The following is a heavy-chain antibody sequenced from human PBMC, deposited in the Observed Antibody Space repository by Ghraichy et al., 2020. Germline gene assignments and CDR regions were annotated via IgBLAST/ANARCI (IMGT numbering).Heavy chain of an antibody. CDR1: XXXXSSYS. CDR2: ISGYNGHT. D-gene: IGHD3-16*01. CDR3: GRDVTGGEDY. J-gene: IGHJ4*02. V-gene: IGHV1-18*01. Sequence: ASVKVSCRAXXXXXSSYSXXWVRQAXGXGLEWVXWISGYNGHTLYAQKVQDRVTLTTDSFTSTAYMELRSLRSDDTAVYYCGRDVTGGEDYWGQGTLLTVSS.